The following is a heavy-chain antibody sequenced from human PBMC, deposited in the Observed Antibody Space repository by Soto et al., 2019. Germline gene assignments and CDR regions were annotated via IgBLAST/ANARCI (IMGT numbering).Heavy chain of an antibody. J-gene: IGHJ4*02. V-gene: IGHV4-34*01. D-gene: IGHD6-19*01. CDR1: GGSFSGYY. CDR3: ASYRSCCYDY. Sequence: QVQLQQWGAGLLKPSETLSLTCAVYGGSFSGYYWSWIRQPPGKGLEWIGEINHSGSTNYNPPIKSRVTLSVDPSKHHFSLKLSSVTAADTALYYCASYRSCCYDYLGQGTLVTLSS. CDR2: INHSGST.